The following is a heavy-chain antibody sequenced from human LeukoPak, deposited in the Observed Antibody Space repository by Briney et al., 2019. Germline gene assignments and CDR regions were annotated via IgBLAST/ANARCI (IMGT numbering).Heavy chain of an antibody. Sequence: SETLSLTCTVSSGSISSYSWNWIRQSPGKGLEWIGYIYYSGTTNYNPSLKSRVTISVDTSKNQFSLNLSSVTAADTAVYYCARDRYYYDSSGYLRFDYWGQGTLVTVSS. CDR2: IYYSGTT. V-gene: IGHV4-59*01. CDR1: SGSISSYS. CDR3: ARDRYYYDSSGYLRFDY. J-gene: IGHJ4*02. D-gene: IGHD3-22*01.